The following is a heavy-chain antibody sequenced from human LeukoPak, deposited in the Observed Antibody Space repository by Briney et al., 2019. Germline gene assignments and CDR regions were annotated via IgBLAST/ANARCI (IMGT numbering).Heavy chain of an antibody. J-gene: IGHJ5*02. V-gene: IGHV4-39*07. Sequence: SETLSLTCTVSGGSISSSSYYWGWIRQPPGKGLEWIGSIYYSGSTYYNPSLKSRVTISVDTSKNQFSLKLSSVTAADTAVYYCARARRIAAAGRGDWFDPWGQGTLVTVSS. CDR2: IYYSGST. D-gene: IGHD6-13*01. CDR1: GGSISSSSYY. CDR3: ARARRIAAAGRGDWFDP.